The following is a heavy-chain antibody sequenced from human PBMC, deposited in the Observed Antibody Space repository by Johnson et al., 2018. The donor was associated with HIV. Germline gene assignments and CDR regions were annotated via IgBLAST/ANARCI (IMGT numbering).Heavy chain of an antibody. CDR1: GFTFDDYG. CDR3: ARLSEHIVVVTAWADAFDI. D-gene: IGHD2-21*02. Sequence: VESGGGVLRPGGSLRLSCAASGFTFDDYGMSWVRQAPGKGLEWVSAISGSGGSTYCADSVKGRFTIPRDNSKNTLYLQMNSLRAEDTAVYYCARLSEHIVVVTAWADAFDIWGQGTMVTVSS. CDR2: ISGSGGST. J-gene: IGHJ3*02. V-gene: IGHV3-23*04.